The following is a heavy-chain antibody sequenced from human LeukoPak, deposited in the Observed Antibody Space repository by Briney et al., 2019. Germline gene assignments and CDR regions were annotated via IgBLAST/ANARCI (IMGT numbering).Heavy chain of an antibody. Sequence: ASVKVSCKASGYTFTGYYIHWVRQAPGQGLEYMGWFIPNSGAANYTQKFQGRVTMTRDTSISTAYLELSRLRSDDTAVYYCARGPSEYFDFIIGYDHWGQGTLVTVSS. CDR2: FIPNSGAA. D-gene: IGHD3-3*01. CDR1: GYTFTGYY. J-gene: IGHJ5*02. CDR3: ARGPSEYFDFIIGYDH. V-gene: IGHV1-2*02.